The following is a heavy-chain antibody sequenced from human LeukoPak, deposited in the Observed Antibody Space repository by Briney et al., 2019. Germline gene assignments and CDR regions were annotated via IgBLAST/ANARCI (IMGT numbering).Heavy chain of an antibody. CDR3: ARSQPDFDY. CDR2: MSPNTGNT. V-gene: IGHV1-8*03. CDR1: GYTFTSYD. Sequence: ASVKVSCKASGYTFTSYDINWVRQATGQGPEWVGWMSPNTGNTGYAQKFQGRVTITRNTSISTAYMELSSLTSEDTAVYYCARSQPDFDYWGQGTLVTVPS. J-gene: IGHJ4*02.